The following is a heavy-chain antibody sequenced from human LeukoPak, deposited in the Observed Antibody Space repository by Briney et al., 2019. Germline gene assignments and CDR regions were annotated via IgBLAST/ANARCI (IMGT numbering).Heavy chain of an antibody. J-gene: IGHJ3*02. D-gene: IGHD5-12*01. CDR3: ARVRHSGARDAFDI. Sequence: SETLSLTCTVSGGSISSGGYYWSWIRQHPGKGLEWIGYIYYSGSTYYNPSLKSRVTISVDTSKNQFSLKLSSVTAADTAVYYCARVRHSGARDAFDIWGQGTMVTVSS. CDR1: GGSISSGGYY. CDR2: IYYSGST. V-gene: IGHV4-31*03.